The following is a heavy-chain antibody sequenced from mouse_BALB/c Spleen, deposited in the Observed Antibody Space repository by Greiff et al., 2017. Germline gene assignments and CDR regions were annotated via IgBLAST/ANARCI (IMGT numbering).Heavy chain of an antibody. CDR2: ISDGGSYT. CDR1: GFTFSDYY. CDR3: ARAELLYYYAMDY. J-gene: IGHJ4*01. Sequence: DVKLVESGGGLVKPGGSLKLSCAASGFTFSDYYMYWVRQTPEKRLEWVATISDGGSYTYYPDSVKGRFTISRDNAKNNLYLQMSSLKSEDTAMYYCARAELLYYYAMDYWGQGTSVTVSS. D-gene: IGHD1-1*01. V-gene: IGHV5-4*02.